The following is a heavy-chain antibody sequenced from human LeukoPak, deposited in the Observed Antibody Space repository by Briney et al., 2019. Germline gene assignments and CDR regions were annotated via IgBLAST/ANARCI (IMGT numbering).Heavy chain of an antibody. CDR3: SGRDSSRSPRAY. CDR2: IKPEGNEK. V-gene: IGHV3-7*01. CDR1: GLTFTDLW. J-gene: IGHJ4*02. Sequence: PGGSLRLSCAASGLTFTDLWMKWVRLAPGGGLEWLANIKPEGNEKYYVDSVNGRFAISRDNAKNEVYLEMNSLRAEDTGVYYCSGRDSSRSPRAYWGQGTLVSVSS. D-gene: IGHD2-2*01.